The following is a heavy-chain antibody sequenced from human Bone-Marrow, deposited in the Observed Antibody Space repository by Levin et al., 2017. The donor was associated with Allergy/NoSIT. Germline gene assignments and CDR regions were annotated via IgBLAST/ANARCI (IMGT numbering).Heavy chain of an antibody. CDR1: GFTFSSYG. Sequence: GGSLRLSCAASGFTFSSYGMHWVRQAPGKGLEWVAVIWYDGSNKYYADSVKGRFTISRDNSKNTLYLQMNSLRAEDTAVYYCARLTDIVVVPAATKPYGMDVWGQGTTVTVSS. J-gene: IGHJ6*02. CDR2: IWYDGSNK. CDR3: ARLTDIVVVPAATKPYGMDV. D-gene: IGHD2-2*01. V-gene: IGHV3-33*01.